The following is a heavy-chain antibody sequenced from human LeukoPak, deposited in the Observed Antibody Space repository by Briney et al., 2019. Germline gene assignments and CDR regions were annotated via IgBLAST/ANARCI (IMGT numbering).Heavy chain of an antibody. Sequence: ASVKVSCKASGYTFTGYYMHWVRQAPGQGLEWMGWINPNSGGTNYAQKFQGRVTMTRDTSISTAYMELSRLRSDDTAVYYCARFYDILTGYYFFDYWGQGALVTVSS. CDR1: GYTFTGYY. CDR3: ARFYDILTGYYFFDY. D-gene: IGHD3-9*01. CDR2: INPNSGGT. V-gene: IGHV1-2*02. J-gene: IGHJ4*02.